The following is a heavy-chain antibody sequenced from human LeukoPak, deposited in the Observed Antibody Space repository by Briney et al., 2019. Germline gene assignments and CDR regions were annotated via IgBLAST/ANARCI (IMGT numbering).Heavy chain of an antibody. V-gene: IGHV1-2*02. J-gene: IGHJ4*02. CDR3: ARNGKRGYCSGGSCYYYFDY. D-gene: IGHD2-15*01. CDR2: INPNSGGT. Sequence: GASVKVSCKASGYTFTGYYMHWVRQAPGQGLEWMGWINPNSGGTNYAQKFQGRVTMTRDTSISTAYMELGRLRSDDTAVYYCARNGKRGYCSGGSCYYYFDYWGQGTLVTVSS. CDR1: GYTFTGYY.